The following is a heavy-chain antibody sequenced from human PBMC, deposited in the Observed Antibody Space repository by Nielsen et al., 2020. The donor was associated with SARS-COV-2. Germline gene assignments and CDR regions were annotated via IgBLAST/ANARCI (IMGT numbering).Heavy chain of an antibody. CDR1: GGSISSGGYY. CDR3: ALYGSGSQTLNWFDP. V-gene: IGHV4-31*03. Sequence: LRLSCTVSGGSISSGGYYWSWIRQHPGKGLELIGYIYYSGSTYYNPSLKSRVTISVDTSKNQFSLKLSSVTAADTAVYYCALYGSGSQTLNWFDPWGQGTLVSVSS. CDR2: IYYSGST. D-gene: IGHD3-10*01. J-gene: IGHJ5*02.